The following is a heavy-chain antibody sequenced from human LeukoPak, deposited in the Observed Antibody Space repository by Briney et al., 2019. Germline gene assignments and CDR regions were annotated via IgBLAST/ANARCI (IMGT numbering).Heavy chain of an antibody. V-gene: IGHV3-30*02. CDR1: GFTFSSYG. CDR3: GKDIVVVGHY. D-gene: IGHD2-2*01. J-gene: IGHJ4*02. Sequence: GGSLRFSCAASGFTFSSYGMHWVRQAPGKGLEWVAFIRYDGSNKYYADSVKGRFTISRDTSKNTLYLQMSSLRAEDTAAYCCGKDIVVVGHYWGQGTLVTVSS. CDR2: IRYDGSNK.